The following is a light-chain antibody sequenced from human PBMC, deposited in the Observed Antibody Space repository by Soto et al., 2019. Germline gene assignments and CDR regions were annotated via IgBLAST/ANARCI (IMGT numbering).Light chain of an antibody. V-gene: IGKV3-20*01. CDR1: QTFSTSY. CDR3: QQYGSSGT. Sequence: EIVFAQFPGTPSFSPRERAPLSCRASQTFSTSYLAWYQQKPGQAPRLLIYGSSSRATGIPDRFSGHGSGTDFTLTISRLEPEDFAAYYCQQYGSSGTFGQGTKVDIK. J-gene: IGKJ1*01. CDR2: GSS.